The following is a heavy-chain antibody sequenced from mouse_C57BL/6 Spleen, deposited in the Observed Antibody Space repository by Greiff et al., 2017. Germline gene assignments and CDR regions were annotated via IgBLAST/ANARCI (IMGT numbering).Heavy chain of an antibody. CDR3: ARYEVRDY. V-gene: IGHV3-6*01. Sequence: EVQLQESGPGLVKPSQSLSLTCSVTGYSITSGYYWNWIRQFPGNKLEWMGYISYDGSNNYNPSLKNRISITRDTSKNQFFLKLNSVTTEDTATYYCARYEVRDYWGQGTSVTDSS. J-gene: IGHJ4*01. CDR1: GYSITSGYY. D-gene: IGHD2-12*01. CDR2: ISYDGSN.